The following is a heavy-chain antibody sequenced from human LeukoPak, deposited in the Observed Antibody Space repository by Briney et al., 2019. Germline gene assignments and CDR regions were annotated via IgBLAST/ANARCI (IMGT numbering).Heavy chain of an antibody. V-gene: IGHV1-18*01. D-gene: IGHD2-2*01. Sequence: ASVKVSCKASGYTFTSYGISWVRQAPGQGLEWMGWISAYNGNTTYAQKLQGRVTMTTDTSTSTAYMELRSLRSDDTAVYYCARDSLGYCSSTSCPPYYYYGMDVWGQGTTVTVSS. CDR3: ARDSLGYCSSTSCPPYYYYGMDV. CDR2: ISAYNGNT. J-gene: IGHJ6*02. CDR1: GYTFTSYG.